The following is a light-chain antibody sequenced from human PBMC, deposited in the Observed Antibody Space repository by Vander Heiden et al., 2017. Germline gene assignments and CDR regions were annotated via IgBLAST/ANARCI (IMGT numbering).Light chain of an antibody. Sequence: QSALTQPPSVSGAPGQRVTIACNGSSSNIGAGYDVHWYQQRPGTAPKLLIYGNSNRPSGVPDRFSGSKSGTSASLAITGLQAEDEADYDCQSYDSSLSGSDVVFGGGTKLTVL. CDR3: QSYDSSLSGSDVV. CDR2: GNS. CDR1: SSNIGAGYD. J-gene: IGLJ2*01. V-gene: IGLV1-40*01.